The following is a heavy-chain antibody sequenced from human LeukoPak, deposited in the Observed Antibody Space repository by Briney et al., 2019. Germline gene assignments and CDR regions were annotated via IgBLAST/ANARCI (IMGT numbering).Heavy chain of an antibody. CDR3: ATWPGAWYGEDY. CDR1: EFTFSSYN. V-gene: IGHV3-53*01. CDR2: IYGGGST. D-gene: IGHD3-10*01. J-gene: IGHJ4*02. Sequence: GGSLRLSCEVSEFTFSSYNMNWVRQAPGKGLEWVSVIYGGGSTFYADSVKGRSTISRDNSQNTMYLQMNGLRAEDTAVYYCATWPGAWYGEDYWGQGTLVTVSS.